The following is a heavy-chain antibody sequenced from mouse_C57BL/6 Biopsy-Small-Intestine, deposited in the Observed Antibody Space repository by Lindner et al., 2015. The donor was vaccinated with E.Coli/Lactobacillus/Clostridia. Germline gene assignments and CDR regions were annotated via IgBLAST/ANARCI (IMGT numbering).Heavy chain of an antibody. CDR3: AGYSNSWYFDV. V-gene: IGHV1-82*01. D-gene: IGHD2-5*01. CDR1: GYEFSNSW. CDR2: IYPRDGDT. Sequence: LQESGPELVKPGASVKISCKASGYEFSNSWINWVKQRPGKGLEWIGRIYPRDGDTNYNGKFKGKATLTADKSSNTAYMQLSSLTSEDSAVYFCAGYSNSWYFDVWGAGTTVTVSS. J-gene: IGHJ1*01.